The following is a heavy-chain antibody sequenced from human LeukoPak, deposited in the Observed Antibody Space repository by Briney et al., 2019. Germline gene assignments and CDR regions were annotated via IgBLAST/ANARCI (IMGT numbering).Heavy chain of an antibody. J-gene: IGHJ5*02. CDR2: INSDGSST. CDR3: CSGWYSAPPP. Sequence: GGSLRLSCAASGFTYSTYWMSWVRQAPGKGLVWVSRINSDGSSTSYADSVKGRFTISRDNAKNTLYLQMNSLRAEDTAVYYCCSGWYSAPPPWGQGTLVTVSS. V-gene: IGHV3-74*01. CDR1: GFTYSTYW. D-gene: IGHD6-19*01.